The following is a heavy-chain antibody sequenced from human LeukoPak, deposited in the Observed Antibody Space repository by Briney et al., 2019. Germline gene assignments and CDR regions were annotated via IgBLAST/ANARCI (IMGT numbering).Heavy chain of an antibody. D-gene: IGHD2-15*01. J-gene: IGHJ4*02. CDR3: ARDVGEGYCSGGSCSDY. V-gene: IGHV1-18*01. CDR2: ISGYNGKT. CDR1: GYTFTNYA. Sequence: ASVKVPCKASGYTFTNYAISWVRQAPGQGLEWMGWISGYNGKTNYAQKLQGRVTMTTDTSTSTVYMDLRSLRSDDTAVYYCARDVGEGYCSGGSCSDYWGQGTLVTVSS.